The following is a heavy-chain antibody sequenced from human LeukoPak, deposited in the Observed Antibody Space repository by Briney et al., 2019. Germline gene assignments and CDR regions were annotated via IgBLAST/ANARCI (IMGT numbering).Heavy chain of an antibody. V-gene: IGHV4-59*12. CDR2: ISYSGTT. D-gene: IGHD3-22*01. J-gene: IGHJ5*02. Sequence: SETLSLTCTVSGGSISSYYWNWIRQPPGKGLEWIGYISYSGTTNYNPSLKSRVTISVDTSKNQFSLKLTSVTAADTAVYYCARRRSGYYSGNWFDPWGQGTLVTVSS. CDR3: ARRRSGYYSGNWFDP. CDR1: GGSISSYY.